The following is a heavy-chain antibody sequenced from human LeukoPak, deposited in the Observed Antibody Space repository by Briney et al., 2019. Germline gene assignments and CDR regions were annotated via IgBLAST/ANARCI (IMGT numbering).Heavy chain of an antibody. CDR2: IRFDGSTK. V-gene: IGHV3-30*02. D-gene: IGHD6-19*01. Sequence: GGSLRLSCAASGITFSNYGMHWVRQAPGKGLEWVAFIRFDGSTKYYADSVKGRFTISRDNSKNTLYVQMNSLRAEDTAVYYCAKDSSDPSSGWHFDYWGQGTLVTVSS. CDR3: AKDSSDPSSGWHFDY. J-gene: IGHJ4*02. CDR1: GITFSNYG.